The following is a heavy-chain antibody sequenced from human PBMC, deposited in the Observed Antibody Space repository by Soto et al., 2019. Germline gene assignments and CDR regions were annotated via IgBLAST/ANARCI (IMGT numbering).Heavy chain of an antibody. CDR2: TYYRSKWYT. CDR3: ARDWPITIFGVVTLYYFDY. V-gene: IGHV6-1*01. CDR1: GDSVSSNSTA. J-gene: IGHJ4*02. Sequence: SQTLSLTCAISGDSVSSNSTAWNWIRKSPSRGLEWLGRTYYRSKWYTDDAVSVKIRITINPDTSKNQFSLQLNSVTPEDTAVYYCARDWPITIFGVVTLYYFDYWGQGTLVTVSS. D-gene: IGHD3-3*01.